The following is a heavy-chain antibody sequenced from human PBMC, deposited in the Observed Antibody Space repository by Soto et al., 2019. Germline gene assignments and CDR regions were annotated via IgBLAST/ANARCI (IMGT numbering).Heavy chain of an antibody. V-gene: IGHV1-69*14. CDR2: IIPIFGTV. CDR1: GGTFRSNG. J-gene: IGHJ4*02. D-gene: IGHD4-4*01. CDR3: ARDGGVKGMTTILDY. Sequence: QVQLVQAGTEVRKPGYSVQVSCKVSGGTFRSNGISWVRQVPGQGLEWMGGIIPIFGTVNYALKFLGRLSITADKSRSTAYMELSGLRPEDTAVYYCARDGGVKGMTTILDYWGQGTLVTVSS.